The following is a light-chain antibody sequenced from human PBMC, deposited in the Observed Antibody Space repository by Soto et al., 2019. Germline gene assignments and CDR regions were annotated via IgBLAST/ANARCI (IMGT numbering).Light chain of an antibody. CDR2: DAS. Sequence: EIVLTQSPATLSLSPGERATLSCRASQSVSSYLAWYHQKPGQAPRLLIYDASNRATGIPARFSGSGSGTDFTLTISSLEPEDFAVYYCQQRSNWPKITFGPGTKVDIK. J-gene: IGKJ3*01. CDR1: QSVSSY. V-gene: IGKV3-11*01. CDR3: QQRSNWPKIT.